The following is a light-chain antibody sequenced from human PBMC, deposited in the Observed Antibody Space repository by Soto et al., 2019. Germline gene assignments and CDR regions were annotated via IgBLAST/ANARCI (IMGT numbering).Light chain of an antibody. CDR1: QSISNS. Sequence: DIPVTQSPSTLSASVGDRVTITCRASQSISNSLAWYHQKPGTAPKLLIYDASNLERGVPSRFSGSGSGTEFTLTISSLQHDDFDTYSCQQYGGFSRTLGQGTKVDIK. V-gene: IGKV1-5*01. CDR3: QQYGGFSRT. J-gene: IGKJ1*01. CDR2: DAS.